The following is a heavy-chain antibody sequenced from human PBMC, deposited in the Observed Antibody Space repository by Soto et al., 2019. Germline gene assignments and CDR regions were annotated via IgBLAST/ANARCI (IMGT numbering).Heavy chain of an antibody. CDR3: ARDLGYSGYAFDY. V-gene: IGHV3-74*01. Sequence: GVLRLSCAASGFTFTSNCMHWVRQAQGKGLVWVSRINSDGSITRYADSVKGRFTISRDNAKNTLYLQMNSLRAEDTAVYYCARDLGYSGYAFDYWGQGALVTVS. CDR2: INSDGSIT. J-gene: IGHJ4*02. D-gene: IGHD5-12*01. CDR1: GFTFTSNC.